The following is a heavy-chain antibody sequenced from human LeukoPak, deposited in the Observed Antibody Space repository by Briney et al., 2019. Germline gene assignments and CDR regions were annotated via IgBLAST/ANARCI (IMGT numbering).Heavy chain of an antibody. Sequence: SETLSLTCTVSGGSISSSNWWSWVRQPPGKGLEWIGEIYHSGSTNYNPSLKSRVTISVDKSKNQFSLKLSSVTAADTAVYYCARGHYYCDSSGYSRATFNIDYWGQGTLVTVSS. CDR3: ARGHYYCDSSGYSRATFNIDY. V-gene: IGHV4-4*02. D-gene: IGHD3-22*01. CDR2: IYHSGST. CDR1: GGSISSSNW. J-gene: IGHJ4*02.